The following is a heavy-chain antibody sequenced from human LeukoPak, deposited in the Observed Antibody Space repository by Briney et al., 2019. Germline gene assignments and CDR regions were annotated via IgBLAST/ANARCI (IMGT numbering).Heavy chain of an antibody. CDR2: ISYDGSNK. CDR3: AKSTIVVLDY. V-gene: IGHV3-30*18. Sequence: SGRSLRLSCAASGFTFSSYGMHWVRQAPGKGLEWVAVISYDGSNKYYADSVKGRFTVSRDNSKNTLYLQMNSLRAEDTAVYYCAKSTIVVLDYWGQGTLVTVSS. J-gene: IGHJ4*02. CDR1: GFTFSSYG. D-gene: IGHD2-15*01.